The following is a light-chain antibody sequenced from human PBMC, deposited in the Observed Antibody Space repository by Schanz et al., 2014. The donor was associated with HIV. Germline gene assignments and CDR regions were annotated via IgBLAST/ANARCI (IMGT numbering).Light chain of an antibody. CDR1: SSNIGAGFD. CDR2: GDN. V-gene: IGLV1-40*01. J-gene: IGLJ2*01. CDR3: QSYDSSLRVVV. Sequence: QSVLTQPPSLSGAPGQWVTVSCSGGSSNIGAGFDVHWYQQLPGTAPKLLIYGDNSRPSGVPDRFSGSGSDTSASLAISGLQSEDEADYYCQSYDSSLRVVVFGGGTKLTVL.